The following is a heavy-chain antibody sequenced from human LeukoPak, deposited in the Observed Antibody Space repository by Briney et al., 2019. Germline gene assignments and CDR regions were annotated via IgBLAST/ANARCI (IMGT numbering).Heavy chain of an antibody. CDR2: ISAYNGNT. CDR1: GYTFTSYG. D-gene: IGHD5-12*01. Sequence: GESLKISCKASGYTFTSYGISWVRHAPGQGLEWMGWISAYNGNTNYAQKLQGRVTMTTDTSTSTAYMELRSLRSDDTAVYYCARGVVATSLDYWGQGTLVTVSS. CDR3: ARGVVATSLDY. J-gene: IGHJ4*02. V-gene: IGHV1-18*01.